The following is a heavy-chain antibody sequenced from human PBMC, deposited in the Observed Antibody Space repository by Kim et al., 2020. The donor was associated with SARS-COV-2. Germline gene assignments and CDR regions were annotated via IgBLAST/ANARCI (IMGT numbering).Heavy chain of an antibody. CDR3: ARSTYYYDSSGFDY. Sequence: SVKVSCKASGGTFSSYAISWVRQAPGQGLEWMGGIIPIFGTANYAQKFQGRVTITADESTSTAYMELSSLRSEDTAVYYCARSTYYYDSSGFDYWGQGTLVTVSS. J-gene: IGHJ4*02. D-gene: IGHD3-22*01. V-gene: IGHV1-69*13. CDR1: GGTFSSYA. CDR2: IIPIFGTA.